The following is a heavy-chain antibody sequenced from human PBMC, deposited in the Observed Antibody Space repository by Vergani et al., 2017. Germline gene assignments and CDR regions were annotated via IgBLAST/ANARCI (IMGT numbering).Heavy chain of an antibody. J-gene: IGHJ4*02. CDR1: GFTFSSHA. D-gene: IGHD5-24*01. CDR3: GRGSDNYN. CDR2: IKNTGDST. Sequence: EVQLLQSEGAVVQPGGSLRLSCVASGFTFSSHAMRWVRQGHGQGLEWVSSIKNTGDSTHYADSVKGRFTISRDNSKNTLYLHMNSLRVEDTAVYYCGRGSDNYNWGQGTLVTVSS. V-gene: IGHV3-23*01.